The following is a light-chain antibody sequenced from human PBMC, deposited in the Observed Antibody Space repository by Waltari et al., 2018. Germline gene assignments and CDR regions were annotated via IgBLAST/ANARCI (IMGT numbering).Light chain of an antibody. CDR1: HSNIGSND. V-gene: IGLV1-44*01. Sequence: QSVVTQPPSVSGTPGQRVTISCSGSHSNIGSNDGNWYQQLPGTAPKLLIYNNNQRPSGVPDRFSGSKSGSSASLAISGLQSEDEGDYYCASWDDSLTGSWVFGGGTKLTVL. J-gene: IGLJ3*02. CDR3: ASWDDSLTGSWV. CDR2: NNN.